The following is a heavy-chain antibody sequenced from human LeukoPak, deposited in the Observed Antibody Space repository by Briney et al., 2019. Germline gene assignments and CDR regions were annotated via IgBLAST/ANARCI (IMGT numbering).Heavy chain of an antibody. Sequence: ASVKVSCKASGYTFTSYGISWVRQAPGQGLEWMGWISAYNGNTNYAQKLQGRVTMTTDTSTSTAYMELRSLRSDDTAVYYCAKSVAAAPHVRYNWFDPWGQGTLVTVSS. CDR3: AKSVAAAPHVRYNWFDP. CDR1: GYTFTSYG. CDR2: ISAYNGNT. D-gene: IGHD6-13*01. V-gene: IGHV1-18*01. J-gene: IGHJ5*02.